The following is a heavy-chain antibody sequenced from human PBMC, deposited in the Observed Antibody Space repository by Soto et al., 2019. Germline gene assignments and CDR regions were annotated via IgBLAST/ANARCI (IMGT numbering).Heavy chain of an antibody. V-gene: IGHV4-59*01. CDR2: VYSGGSS. D-gene: IGHD1-1*01. J-gene: IGHJ4*02. Sequence: SETLALTCNVFAGSINDYYWSWIRQPPGMRLEWIGFVYSGGSSNYNPSFKSRVTISLETSKNQFSLRLTSLTAADSAVYYCASTSRAATGTGLDSWGQGNLVTVS. CDR1: AGSINDYY. CDR3: ASTSRAATGTGLDS.